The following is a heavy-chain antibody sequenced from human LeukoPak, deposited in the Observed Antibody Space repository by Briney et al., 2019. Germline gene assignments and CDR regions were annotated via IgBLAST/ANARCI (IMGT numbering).Heavy chain of an antibody. D-gene: IGHD3-3*01. J-gene: IGHJ4*01. Sequence: GRSLRLSCAASGFTFSSYGMHWVRQAPGKGLEWVAVIWYDGSNKYYADSVKGRFTISRDNSKNTLYLQMNSLRAEDTAVYYCARDGAYSTIFYWGQGTLVTVSS. CDR1: GFTFSSYG. V-gene: IGHV3-33*01. CDR3: ARDGAYSTIFY. CDR2: IWYDGSNK.